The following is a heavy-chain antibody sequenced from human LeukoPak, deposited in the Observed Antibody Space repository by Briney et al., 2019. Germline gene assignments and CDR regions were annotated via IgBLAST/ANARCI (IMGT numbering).Heavy chain of an antibody. CDR3: ARGRGSGSYCRYFDL. CDR1: GYTFSKSG. Sequence: ASVKVSCKASGYTFSKSGVHWVRQAPGQRLECMGWSDAGNGNTKSSQKFQVRVTMTRNTSISTAYMELSSLRSEDTAVYYCARGRGSGSYCRYFDLWGRGTLVTVSS. D-gene: IGHD3-10*01. V-gene: IGHV1-3*01. CDR2: SDAGNGNT. J-gene: IGHJ2*01.